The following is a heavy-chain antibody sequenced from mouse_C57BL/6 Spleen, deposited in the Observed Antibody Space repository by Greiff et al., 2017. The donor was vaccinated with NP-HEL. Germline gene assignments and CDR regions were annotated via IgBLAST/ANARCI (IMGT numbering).Heavy chain of an antibody. V-gene: IGHV1-20*01. D-gene: IGHD2-4*01. Sequence: VQLQQSGPELVKPGDSVKISCKASGYSFTGYFMNWVMQSHGKSLEWIGRINPYNGDTFYNQKFKGKATLTVDKSSSTAHMELRSLTSEDSAVYYCARDYDYDGGFAYWGQGTLVTVSA. CDR3: ARDYDYDGGFAY. J-gene: IGHJ3*01. CDR2: INPYNGDT. CDR1: GYSFTGYF.